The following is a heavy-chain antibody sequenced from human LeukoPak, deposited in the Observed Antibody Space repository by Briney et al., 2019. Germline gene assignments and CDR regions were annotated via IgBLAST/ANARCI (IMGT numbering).Heavy chain of an antibody. D-gene: IGHD2-2*01. CDR1: GGTFSSYA. V-gene: IGHV1-69*13. CDR3: ARALGVGYCSSTSCLNYYYYGMDV. Sequence: SVNVSCKASGGTFSSYAISWVRQAPGQGLEWMGGIIPIFGTANYAQKFQGRVTITADESTSTAYMELSSLRSEDTAVYYCARALGVGYCSSTSCLNYYYYGMDVWGQGTTVTVSS. J-gene: IGHJ6*02. CDR2: IIPIFGTA.